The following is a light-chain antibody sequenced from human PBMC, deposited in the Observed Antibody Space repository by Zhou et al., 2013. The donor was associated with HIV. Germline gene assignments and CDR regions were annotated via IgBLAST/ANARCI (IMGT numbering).Light chain of an antibody. Sequence: DIQMTQSPSSLSASVGDRVTFTCRASQNIGTYLNWYQQKGGRAPKVVIYQASTLESEVPSRFSGGGSGTEFTLTISSLQPDDLGTYYCQQYDSYPYTFGQGTKLEI. CDR3: QQYDSYPYT. J-gene: IGKJ2*01. CDR1: QNIGTY. V-gene: IGKV1-16*01. CDR2: QAS.